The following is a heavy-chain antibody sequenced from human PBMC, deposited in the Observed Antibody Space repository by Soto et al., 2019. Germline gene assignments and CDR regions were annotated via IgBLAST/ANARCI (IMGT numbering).Heavy chain of an antibody. Sequence: EELLVESGGGLVQPGGSLRLSCAASGFTFSSYWMSWVRQTPGKGLEWVANMNRDGTEKYYVDSVAGRFTIFRDSARTALYLQTNNLRVDDTAVYYCARDPNSGYNRGRNYWGQGTLVSVSS. D-gene: IGHD5-12*01. J-gene: IGHJ4*02. CDR2: MNRDGTEK. V-gene: IGHV3-7*05. CDR3: ARDPNSGYNRGRNY. CDR1: GFTFSSYW.